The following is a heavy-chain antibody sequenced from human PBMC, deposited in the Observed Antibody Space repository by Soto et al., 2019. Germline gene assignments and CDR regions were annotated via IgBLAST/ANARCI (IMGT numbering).Heavy chain of an antibody. CDR1: GGTFSSYA. CDR3: ARSQGSSTSLEIYYYYYYGMDV. V-gene: IGHV1-69*01. D-gene: IGHD2-2*01. J-gene: IGHJ6*02. Sequence: QVQLVQSGAEVKKPASSVKVSCKASGGTFSSYAISWVRQAPGQGLEWMGGIIPMSGTANYAQKFQGRVTITADESTSTAYMELSSLRSEDTAVYYCARSQGSSTSLEIYYYYYYGMDVWGQRTTVTVSS. CDR2: IIPMSGTA.